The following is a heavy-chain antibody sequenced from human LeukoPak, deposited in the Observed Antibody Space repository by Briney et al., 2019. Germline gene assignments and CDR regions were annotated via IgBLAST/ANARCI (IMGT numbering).Heavy chain of an antibody. D-gene: IGHD4-17*01. CDR1: GFTFSSYA. J-gene: IGHJ5*02. V-gene: IGHV3-23*01. CDR3: AKDPDGDYAYWFDP. CDR2: ISGSGGST. Sequence: PGGSLRLSCAASGFTFSSYAMSWVRQAPGKGLEWVSAISGSGGSTYYADSVKGRFTISRDNSKNTPYLQMNSLRAEDTAVYYCAKDPDGDYAYWFDPWGQGTLVTVSS.